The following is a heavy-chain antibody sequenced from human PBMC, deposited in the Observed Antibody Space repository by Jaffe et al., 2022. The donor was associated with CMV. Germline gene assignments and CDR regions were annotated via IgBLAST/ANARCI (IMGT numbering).Heavy chain of an antibody. CDR2: IDWDDDK. J-gene: IGHJ6*02. Sequence: QVTLRESGPALVKPTQTLTLTCTFSGFSLTTTGMCVSWVRQSPGKALEWLAVIDWDDDKYYNPSLKTRLTTSRDTSKNQVVLIMSNVDPEDTATYFCARMVAAGMYYFYAMDVWGHGTTVTVSS. CDR1: GFSLTTTGMC. D-gene: IGHD6-13*01. V-gene: IGHV2-70*20. CDR3: ARMVAAGMYYFYAMDV.